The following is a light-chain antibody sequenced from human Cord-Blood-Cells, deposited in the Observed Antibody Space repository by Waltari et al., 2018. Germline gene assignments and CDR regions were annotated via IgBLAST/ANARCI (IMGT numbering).Light chain of an antibody. J-gene: IGKJ4*01. CDR3: MQALQTPLT. CDR2: LGS. Sequence: DIVMTPSPLSLPVTPGEPASISCRSTQSLLHSNGYNYLDWYLQKPGQSPQPLIYLGSNRASGVPDRFSGSGSGTDFTLKISRVEAEDVGVYYCMQALQTPLTFGGGTKVEIK. CDR1: QSLLHSNGYNY. V-gene: IGKV2-28*01.